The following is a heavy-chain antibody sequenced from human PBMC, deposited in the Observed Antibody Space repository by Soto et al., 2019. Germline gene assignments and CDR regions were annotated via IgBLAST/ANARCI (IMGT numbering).Heavy chain of an antibody. J-gene: IGHJ4*02. Sequence: QVQLQESGPGLVKPSGTLSLTCAVSGASISSGNWWSWVRKPPRTGLEWIGEIYHSGSNHYNPSLKSRVTISVDKSKNQFSLRLTSVSAADTALYYCARGVGATDPLDYWGQGTLVTVSS. CDR3: ARGVGATDPLDY. V-gene: IGHV4-4*02. D-gene: IGHD1-26*01. CDR2: IYHSGSN. CDR1: GASISSGNW.